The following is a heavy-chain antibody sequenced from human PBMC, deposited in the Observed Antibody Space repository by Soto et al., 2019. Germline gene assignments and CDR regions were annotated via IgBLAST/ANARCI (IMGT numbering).Heavy chain of an antibody. CDR2: IRDKANSYAT. J-gene: IGHJ4*02. CDR1: GSTFSGSA. Sequence: GWSLRLSCAASGSTFSGSAMHWVRQASGKGLKWVGRIRDKANSYATAYTASVKGRFTISRDDSKNTAYLQMNSLKTEDTAVYYCTRLYCGGDCDFDSWGQGTLVTVSS. CDR3: TRLYCGGDCDFDS. D-gene: IGHD2-21*02. V-gene: IGHV3-73*01.